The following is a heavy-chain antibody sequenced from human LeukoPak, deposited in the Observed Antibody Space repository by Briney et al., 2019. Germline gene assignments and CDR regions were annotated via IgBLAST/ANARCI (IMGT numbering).Heavy chain of an antibody. CDR3: ARAKRNGFDI. V-gene: IGHV3-21*01. Sequence: GGSLRLSCAASGFTFSGYSMNWVRQAPGKGLEWVSSISSSSSYIYYAESVKGRFTISRDNAKNSLFLQMNSLRAEDTAVYYCARAKRNGFDIWGQGTMVTVSS. CDR1: GFTFSGYS. CDR2: ISSSSSYI. J-gene: IGHJ3*02.